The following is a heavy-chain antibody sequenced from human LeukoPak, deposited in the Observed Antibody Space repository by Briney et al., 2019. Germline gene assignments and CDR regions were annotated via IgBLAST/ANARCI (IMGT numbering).Heavy chain of an antibody. D-gene: IGHD1-7*01. V-gene: IGHV4-39*07. CDR1: GGSISSSSYY. Sequence: SETLSLTCTVSGGSISSSSYYWGWIRQPPGKGLEWIGSIYYSGSTYYNPSLKSRVTISVDTSKNQFSLKLRSVTAADTAVYYCARDRYNWNYSATGPNFDYWGQGTLVTVSS. CDR2: IYYSGST. CDR3: ARDRYNWNYSATGPNFDY. J-gene: IGHJ4*02.